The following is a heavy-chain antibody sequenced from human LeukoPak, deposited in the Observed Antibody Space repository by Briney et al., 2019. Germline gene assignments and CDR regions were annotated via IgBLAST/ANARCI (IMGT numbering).Heavy chain of an antibody. V-gene: IGHV3-23*01. J-gene: IGHJ4*02. Sequence: GGSLRLSCVASGFTFSSYAMSWVRQAPGKGLGWVAAISGSGGSTYYADSVKGRFTISRDNSKNTLYLHMNSLRAEDTAVYYCAKARLAATGTHFDYWGQGTLVTVSS. CDR2: ISGSGGST. CDR3: AKARLAATGTHFDY. CDR1: GFTFSSYA. D-gene: IGHD6-13*01.